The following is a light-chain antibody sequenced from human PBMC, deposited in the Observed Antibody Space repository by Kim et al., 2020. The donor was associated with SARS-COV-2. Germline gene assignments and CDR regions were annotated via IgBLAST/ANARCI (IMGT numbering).Light chain of an antibody. Sequence: SSELTQDPAVSVALGQTVRITCQGDSLRSYYASWYQQKPGQAPVLVIYGKNNRPSGIPDRFSGSSSGNTASLTITGAQAEDEADYYCNSRDSSGNHWFFGGATQLTVL. J-gene: IGLJ2*01. V-gene: IGLV3-19*01. CDR2: GKN. CDR3: NSRDSSGNHWF. CDR1: SLRSYY.